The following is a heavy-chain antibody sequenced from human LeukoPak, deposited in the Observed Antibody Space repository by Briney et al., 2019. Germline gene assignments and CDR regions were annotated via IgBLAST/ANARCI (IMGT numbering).Heavy chain of an antibody. CDR3: ARLAAAGTD. CDR2: IYYSGST. V-gene: IGHV4-39*01. Sequence: SETLSLTCTVSGGSISSSSYYWGWIRLPPGKGLEWIGSIYYSGSTYYNPSLKSRVTISVDTSKNQFSLKLSSVTAADTAVYYCARLAAAGTDWGQGTLVTVSS. CDR1: GGSISSSSYY. J-gene: IGHJ4*02. D-gene: IGHD6-13*01.